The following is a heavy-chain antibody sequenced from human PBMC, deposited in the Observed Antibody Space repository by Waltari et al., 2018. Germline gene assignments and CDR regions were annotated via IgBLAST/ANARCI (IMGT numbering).Heavy chain of an antibody. V-gene: IGHV1-69*01. Sequence: QVQLVQSGAEVKQPGSSVKVSCKTSGGTFNSYSINWVRQAPGQGPEWMGGIIPIFVTPNYAKKFQGRLKLTADESTNTAYMELNSLTSEDTAVYFCARGRGYSGYDSRFDYWGQGTSVSVSS. CDR1: GGTFNSYS. D-gene: IGHD5-12*01. CDR2: IIPIFVTP. CDR3: ARGRGYSGYDSRFDY. J-gene: IGHJ4*02.